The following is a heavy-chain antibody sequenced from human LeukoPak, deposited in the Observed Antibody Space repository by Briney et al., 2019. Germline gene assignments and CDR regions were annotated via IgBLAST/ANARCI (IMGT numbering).Heavy chain of an antibody. Sequence: SQTLSLTCAISVDSVSRNSAAWNWIRQSPSRGLEWLGRTYYRSKWYDDYAVSVKGRITIIPDTSKNQFSLQLNSVTPEDTAAYYCTRDTIAAAGTSPFDYWGQGTLVTVSS. CDR2: TYYRSKWYD. CDR3: TRDTIAAAGTSPFDY. D-gene: IGHD6-13*01. J-gene: IGHJ4*02. V-gene: IGHV6-1*01. CDR1: VDSVSRNSAA.